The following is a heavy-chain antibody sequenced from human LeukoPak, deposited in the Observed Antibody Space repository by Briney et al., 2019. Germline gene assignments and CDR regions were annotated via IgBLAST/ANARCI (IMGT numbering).Heavy chain of an antibody. CDR1: GFTFSSYA. D-gene: IGHD5-24*01. Sequence: GGSLRLSCAASGFTFSSYAMSWVRQAPGKGLEWVSAISGNGGRTYYADSVMGRFTISRDNSKNTLYLQMNSLRAEDTAVYYCAKVAEMDTILGKFDNWGQGTLVTVSS. CDR2: ISGNGGRT. CDR3: AKVAEMDTILGKFDN. V-gene: IGHV3-23*01. J-gene: IGHJ5*02.